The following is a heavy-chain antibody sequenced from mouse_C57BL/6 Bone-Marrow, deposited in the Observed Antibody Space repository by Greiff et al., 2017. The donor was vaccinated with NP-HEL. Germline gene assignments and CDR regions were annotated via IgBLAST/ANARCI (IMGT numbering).Heavy chain of an antibody. CDR2: IRNKANGYTT. D-gene: IGHD3-3*01. Sequence: EVKLVESGGGLVQPGGSLSLSCAASGFTFTDYYMSWVRQPPGKALEWLGFIRNKANGYTTEYSASVKGRFTISRDNSQSILYLQMNALRAEDSATYYCARHIGGTFWFAYWGQGTLVTVSA. J-gene: IGHJ3*01. CDR1: GFTFTDYY. CDR3: ARHIGGTFWFAY. V-gene: IGHV7-3*01.